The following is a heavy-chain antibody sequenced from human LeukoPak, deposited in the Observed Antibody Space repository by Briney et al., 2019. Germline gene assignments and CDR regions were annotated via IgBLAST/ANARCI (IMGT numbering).Heavy chain of an antibody. CDR2: ISSSSSYI. CDR1: GFIFSDYA. J-gene: IGHJ4*02. V-gene: IGHV3-21*01. D-gene: IGHD4-17*01. CDR3: ARGTIDDYGVPEGY. Sequence: GGSLRLSCSASGFIFSDYAMHWVRQAPGEGLEWVSSISSSSSYIYYADSVKGRFTISRDNAKNSLYLQMNSLRAEDTAVYYCARGTIDDYGVPEGYWGQGTLVTVSS.